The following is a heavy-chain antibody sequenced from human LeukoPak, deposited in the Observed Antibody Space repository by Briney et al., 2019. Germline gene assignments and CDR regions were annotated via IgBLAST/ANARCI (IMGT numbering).Heavy chain of an antibody. CDR1: GGSISGSSYY. CDR2: IYYSGST. CDR3: ARGEGMGAFDI. Sequence: SETLSLTCTVSGGSISGSSYYWGWIRQPPGKGLEWIGSIYYSGSTYYNPSLKSRVTISVDTSKSQFSLKLSSATAADTAVYYCARGEGMGAFDIWGQGTMVTVSS. D-gene: IGHD1-26*01. V-gene: IGHV4-39*01. J-gene: IGHJ3*02.